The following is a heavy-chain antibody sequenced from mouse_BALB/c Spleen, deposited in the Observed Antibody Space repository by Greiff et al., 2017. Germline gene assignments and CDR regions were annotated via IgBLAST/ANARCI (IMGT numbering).Heavy chain of an antibody. D-gene: IGHD1-1*02. Sequence: VQLKESGAELAKPGASVKMSCKASGYTFTSYWMHWVKQRPEQGLEWIGRIDPANGNTKYDPKFQGKATITADTSSNTAYLQLSSLTSEDTAVYYCARRWFASYAMDYWGQGTSVTVSS. CDR2: IDPANGNT. J-gene: IGHJ4*01. CDR1: GYTFTSYW. V-gene: IGHV14-3*02. CDR3: ARRWFASYAMDY.